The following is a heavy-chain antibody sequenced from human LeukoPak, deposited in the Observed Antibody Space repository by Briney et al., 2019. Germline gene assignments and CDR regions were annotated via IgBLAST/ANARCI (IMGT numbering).Heavy chain of an antibody. D-gene: IGHD3-16*02. CDR2: INPSGGST. CDR3: ARVAPIRLGELSLLRFWDH. CDR1: GYTFTSYY. V-gene: IGHV1-46*01. Sequence: ASVKFSCKASGYTFTSYYMHWVRQAPGQGLEWMGIINPSGGSTSYAQKFQGRVTMTRDMPTSTLYMELSSLRSDDTAVYYCARVAPIRLGELSLLRFWDHWGQGTLVIVSS. J-gene: IGHJ4*02.